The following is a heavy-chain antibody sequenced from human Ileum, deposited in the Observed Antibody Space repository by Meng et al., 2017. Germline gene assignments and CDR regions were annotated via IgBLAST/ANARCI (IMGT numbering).Heavy chain of an antibody. CDR2: VYYSGTA. V-gene: IGHV4-61*01. Sequence: ESGPGLWRPSAALSLTCWLSGYTGVSGSYSWTWNRQSAGKGLEWIGYVYYSGTAYYNASLGSRVSMSIDTSKNQFSLKLTSVTAADTAVYYCTRDQTSNGWGSFDSWGQGTLVTVSS. J-gene: IGHJ4*02. D-gene: IGHD7-27*01. CDR1: GYTGVSGSYS. CDR3: TRDQTSNGWGSFDS.